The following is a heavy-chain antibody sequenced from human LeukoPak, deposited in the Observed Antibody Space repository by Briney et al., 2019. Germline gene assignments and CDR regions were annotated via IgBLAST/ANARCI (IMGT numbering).Heavy chain of an antibody. CDR3: ARDYGGATDY. CDR1: GYTFTGYY. Sequence: GASVKVSCKASGYTFTGYYMHWVRQAPGQGLEWMGIINPSGGSTSYAQKFQGRVTMTRDTSTSTVNMELGSLRSEDTAVYYCARDYGGATDYWGQGTLVTVSS. V-gene: IGHV1-46*01. D-gene: IGHD1-26*01. J-gene: IGHJ4*02. CDR2: INPSGGST.